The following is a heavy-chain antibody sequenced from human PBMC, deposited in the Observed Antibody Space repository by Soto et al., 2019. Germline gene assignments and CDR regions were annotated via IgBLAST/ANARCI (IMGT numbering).Heavy chain of an antibody. CDR2: INHSGST. CDR1: GGSFSGYY. V-gene: IGHV4-34*01. CDR3: ARVYRGIVVVVAANRPLDYFDY. J-gene: IGHJ4*02. Sequence: SETLSLTCAVYGGSFSGYYWSWIRQPPGKGLEWIGEINHSGSTNYNPSLKSRVTISVDTSRNQFSLRLSSVTAADTAVYYGARVYRGIVVVVAANRPLDYFDYWGQGTLVTVSS. D-gene: IGHD2-15*01.